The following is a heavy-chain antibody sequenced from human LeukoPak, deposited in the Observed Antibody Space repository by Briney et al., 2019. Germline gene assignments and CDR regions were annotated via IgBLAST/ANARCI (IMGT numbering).Heavy chain of an antibody. CDR2: SYYNGNT. CDR1: GGSITNYY. V-gene: IGHV4-59*01. Sequence: SETLSLTCTVSGGSITNYYWSWIRQPPGKGLEWIGFSYYNGNTNYNPSLKSRVTISVDMSKNQFSLSLRSVTAADTAVYYCARLRPSTNHALDSWGQGTLVTVSS. CDR3: ARLRPSTNHALDS. D-gene: IGHD1-14*01. J-gene: IGHJ4*02.